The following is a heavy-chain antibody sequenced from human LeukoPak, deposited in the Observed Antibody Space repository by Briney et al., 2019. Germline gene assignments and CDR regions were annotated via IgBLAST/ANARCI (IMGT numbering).Heavy chain of an antibody. J-gene: IGHJ4*02. V-gene: IGHV1-2*02. D-gene: IGHD1-26*01. CDR1: GYTFTGYY. CDR2: INPNSGDT. CDR3: GRVSDLVAATGPETFDY. Sequence: ASVKVSCKASGYTFTGYYMHWVRQAPGEGLEWMGWINPNSGDTNYVQKFYSRVTMTTDTPLSAAHIELSSLRSDDTAVYYCGRVSDLVAATGPETFDYWGQGTLVTVSS.